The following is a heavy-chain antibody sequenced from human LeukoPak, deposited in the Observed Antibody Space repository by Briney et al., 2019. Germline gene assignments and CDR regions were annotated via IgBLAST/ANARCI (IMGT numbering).Heavy chain of an antibody. CDR3: ARQSGEMATITGAFDI. Sequence: GESLKISCQGSGYSFTSYWIGRVRQMPEKGLEWMGIIYPGDSDTRYSPSFQGQVTISADKSISTAYLQWSSLKASDTAMYYCARQSGEMATITGAFDIWGQGTMVTVSS. V-gene: IGHV5-51*01. CDR2: IYPGDSDT. CDR1: GYSFTSYW. J-gene: IGHJ3*02. D-gene: IGHD5-24*01.